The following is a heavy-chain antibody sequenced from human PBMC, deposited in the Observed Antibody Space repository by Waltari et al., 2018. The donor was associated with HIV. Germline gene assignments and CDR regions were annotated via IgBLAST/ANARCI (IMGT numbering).Heavy chain of an antibody. CDR2: IFYSGST. D-gene: IGHD6-6*01. V-gene: IGHV4-39*01. J-gene: IGHJ4*02. Sequence: QLQLKESGPGLVKPSETLPLTCTVSGCSISSSSNCWGWIRQPPGKGLEWIGSIFYSGSTYYNPSLKSRVTISVDTSKNQFSLKLSSVTAADTAVYYCARHVGSFYRSSSDLGFDYWGQGTLVTVSS. CDR1: GCSISSSSNC. CDR3: ARHVGSFYRSSSDLGFDY.